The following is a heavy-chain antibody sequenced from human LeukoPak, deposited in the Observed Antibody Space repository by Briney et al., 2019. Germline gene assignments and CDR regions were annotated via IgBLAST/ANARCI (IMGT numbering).Heavy chain of an antibody. V-gene: IGHV3-48*01. D-gene: IGHD6-19*01. CDR2: IDRDSSVM. CDR3: ATYDSGWYLTY. Sequence: GGSLRLSCAVSGFTFSRNSMNWVRQVPGKGLEWVSFIDRDSSVMYYADSVRGRFIISRDNARNSLFLQMNILRAEDTAVYFCATYDSGWYLTYWGQGTLVTVSS. J-gene: IGHJ4*02. CDR1: GFTFSRNS.